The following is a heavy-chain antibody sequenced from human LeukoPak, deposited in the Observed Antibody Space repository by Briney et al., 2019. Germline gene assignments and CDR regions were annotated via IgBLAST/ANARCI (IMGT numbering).Heavy chain of an antibody. D-gene: IGHD5-18*01. CDR1: GFTFSSYS. J-gene: IGHJ6*03. V-gene: IGHV3-48*04. Sequence: GGSLRLSCAASGFTFSSYSMNWVRQAPGKGLEWVSYISAGSSTIYYADSVKGRFTTSRDSAKNSLYLQMNSLRAEDTAVYYCARELDTAPHYYYYYYMDVWGKGTTVTVSS. CDR2: ISAGSSTI. CDR3: ARELDTAPHYYYYYYMDV.